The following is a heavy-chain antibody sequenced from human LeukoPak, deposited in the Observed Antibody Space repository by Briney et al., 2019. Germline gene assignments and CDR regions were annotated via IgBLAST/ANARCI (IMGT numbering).Heavy chain of an antibody. Sequence: PGGSLRLSCEASGFTFGSHAMYWVRQAPGKGLEWVAGIFGSGGSPHYADPVKGRVTISRDNSRNTVYLQINSLRAEDTAVYYCGKTTVGYSSGQKPAWPVDYWGQGTMVTVPS. V-gene: IGHV3-23*01. CDR1: GFTFGSHA. CDR3: GKTTVGYSSGQKPAWPVDY. CDR2: IFGSGGSP. D-gene: IGHD5-18*01. J-gene: IGHJ4*02.